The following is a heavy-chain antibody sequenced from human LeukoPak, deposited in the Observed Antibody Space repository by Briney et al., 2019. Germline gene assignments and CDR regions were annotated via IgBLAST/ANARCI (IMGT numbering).Heavy chain of an antibody. CDR3: ARDLVQYSYGYPRDY. D-gene: IGHD5-18*01. V-gene: IGHV4-4*02. CDR2: IYHSGST. CDR1: GGSISSSNW. Sequence: SETLSLTCAVSGGSISSSNWWSWVRQPPGKGLEWIGEIYHSGSTNYNPSLKSRVTISVDKSKNQFSLKLSSVTAADTAVYYCARDLVQYSYGYPRDYWGQGTLVTVSS. J-gene: IGHJ4*02.